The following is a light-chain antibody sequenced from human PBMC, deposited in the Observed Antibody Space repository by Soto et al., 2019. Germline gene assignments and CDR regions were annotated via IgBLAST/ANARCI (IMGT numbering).Light chain of an antibody. CDR2: GAS. V-gene: IGKV3-20*01. Sequence: EIVLTQSPDALSLSPGERVSLSCRASRPVVRQYIAWYQQKPGQAPRLLIYGASSRATGIPDRFSGSGSGTDFTLTISRLEPEDFAVYYCQQYGNSPQTFGQGTKVDIK. J-gene: IGKJ1*01. CDR3: QQYGNSPQT. CDR1: RPVVRQY.